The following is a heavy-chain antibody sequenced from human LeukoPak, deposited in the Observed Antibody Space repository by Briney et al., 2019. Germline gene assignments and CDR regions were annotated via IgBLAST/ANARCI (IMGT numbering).Heavy chain of an antibody. CDR1: GGTFSSYA. D-gene: IGHD6-13*01. J-gene: IGHJ3*02. CDR2: IIPIFGTA. Sequence: ASVKVSCKASGGTFSSYAISWVRPAPGQGLEWMGGIIPIFGTANYAQKFQGRVTITADESTSTAYMELSSLRSEDTAVYYCARGSSRGYAFDIWGQGTMVTVSS. V-gene: IGHV1-69*13. CDR3: ARGSSRGYAFDI.